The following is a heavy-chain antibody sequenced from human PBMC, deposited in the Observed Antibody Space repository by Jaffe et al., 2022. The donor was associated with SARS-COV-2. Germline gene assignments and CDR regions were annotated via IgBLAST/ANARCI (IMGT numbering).Heavy chain of an antibody. CDR3: ARHAAYCTGDPCYPENYFDR. Sequence: VQLLESGGGLVQPGESLRLSCAASGLTFSDYVMTWVRQGPGRGLEWVSSIYSRGTTTYYADSVKGRFTISRDNSRSTLYLQLDSLRAEDTAIYYCARHAAYCTGDPCYPENYFDRWGHGILVTVSS. J-gene: IGHJ4*01. CDR1: GLTFSDYV. V-gene: IGHV3-23*05. D-gene: IGHD2-8*02. CDR2: IYSRGTTT.